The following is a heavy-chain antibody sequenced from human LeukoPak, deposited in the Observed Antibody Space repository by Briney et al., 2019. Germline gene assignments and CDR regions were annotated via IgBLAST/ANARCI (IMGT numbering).Heavy chain of an antibody. CDR3: AKDGEGYP. J-gene: IGHJ4*02. V-gene: IGHV3-7*01. CDR2: IKEDGSEK. Sequence: GGSLRLSCAASGFTFNRAWMSWVRQTPEKRLEFVANIKEDGSEKYYVDSVKGRFTISRDNTKNSLYLQMDSLRVDDTAIYYCAKDGEGYPWGQGTLVTVSS. CDR1: GFTFNRAW. D-gene: IGHD3-10*01.